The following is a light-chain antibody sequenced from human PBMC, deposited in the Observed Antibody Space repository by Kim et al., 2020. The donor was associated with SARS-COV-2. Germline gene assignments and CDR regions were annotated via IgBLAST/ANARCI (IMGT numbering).Light chain of an antibody. CDR3: QVWDSSSDHPV. CDR2: YDS. V-gene: IGLV3-21*04. J-gene: IGLJ3*02. CDR1: NIGSKS. Sequence: PGKTARITCGGNNIGSKSVHWYQQQPGQAPVLVIYYDSDRPSGSPERFSGSNSGNTAALTISRVEAGDEADYYCQVWDSSSDHPVFGGGTKVTVL.